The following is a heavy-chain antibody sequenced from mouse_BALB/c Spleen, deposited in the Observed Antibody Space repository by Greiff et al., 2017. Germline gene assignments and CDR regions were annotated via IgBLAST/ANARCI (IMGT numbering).Heavy chain of an antibody. CDR3: ARRLDYYGSSPFAY. CDR2: ISYSGST. J-gene: IGHJ3*01. D-gene: IGHD1-1*01. Sequence: EVKLMESGPSLVKPSQTLSLTCSVTGDSITSGYWNWIRKFPGNKLEYMGYISYSGSTYYNPSLKSRISITRDTSKNQYYLQLNSVTTEDTATYYCARRLDYYGSSPFAYWGQGTLVTVSA. CDR1: GDSITSGY. V-gene: IGHV3-8*02.